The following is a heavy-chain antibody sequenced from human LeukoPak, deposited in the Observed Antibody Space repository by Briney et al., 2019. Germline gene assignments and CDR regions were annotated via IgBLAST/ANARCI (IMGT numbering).Heavy chain of an antibody. CDR3: ASDSGHAFYF. V-gene: IGHV3-74*01. Sequence: PGGSLRLSCAASGFTFNTAWMHCLRQAPGKGRVGGSRIYSDGSDKTYADSVRGRFTISRDNAKNTVYLQMNSLRAEDSAVYCCASDSGHAFYFWGQGTMVTVSS. D-gene: IGHD3-10*01. CDR1: GFTFNTAW. CDR2: IYSDGSDK. J-gene: IGHJ3*01.